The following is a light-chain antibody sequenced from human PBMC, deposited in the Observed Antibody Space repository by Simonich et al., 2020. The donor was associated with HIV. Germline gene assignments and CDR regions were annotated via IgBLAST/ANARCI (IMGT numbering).Light chain of an antibody. J-gene: IGKJ4*01. V-gene: IGKV3-15*01. CDR2: GAS. CDR3: QQYNNWPLT. Sequence: EIVMTQSPATLSVSPGVRATLSCRVSQSVASNLAWYQHNLGQSPRLLIYGASNRATGIPDRFSGSGFGSQFTLTISSMQSGDFAVYYCQQYNNWPLTFGGGTKVEIK. CDR1: QSVASN.